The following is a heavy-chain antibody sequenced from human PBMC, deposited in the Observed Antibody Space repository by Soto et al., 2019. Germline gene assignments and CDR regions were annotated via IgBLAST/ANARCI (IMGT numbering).Heavy chain of an antibody. J-gene: IGHJ4*02. CDR2: IYYSGST. Sequence: VTPSETLSLTCTVSGGSISSGDYYWSWIRQPPGKGLEWIGYIYYSGSTYYNPSLKSRVTISVDTSKNQFSLKLSSVTAADTAVYYCARDFPFSSYYYDSSGSKYYFDYWGQGTLVTVSS. V-gene: IGHV4-30-4*01. CDR1: GGSISSGDYY. D-gene: IGHD3-22*01. CDR3: ARDFPFSSYYYDSSGSKYYFDY.